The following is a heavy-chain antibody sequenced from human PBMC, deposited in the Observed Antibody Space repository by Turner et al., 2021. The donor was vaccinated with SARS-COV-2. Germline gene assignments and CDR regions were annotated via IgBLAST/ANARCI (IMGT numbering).Heavy chain of an antibody. D-gene: IGHD2-21*02. V-gene: IGHV1-24*01. CDR3: ATGYAYCGGDCSIDY. Sequence: HVQLVQSGAEVEKPGACVKVSCKFSGYTLTELSIPWVRQAPGKGLEWRVGVKPEDAETIYEQKSQGRVTMTEDTSTDTAYMEQSSRRSEDTAVYYCATGYAYCGGDCSIDYWGQGTLVTVSS. CDR1: GYTLTELS. CDR2: VKPEDAET. J-gene: IGHJ4*02.